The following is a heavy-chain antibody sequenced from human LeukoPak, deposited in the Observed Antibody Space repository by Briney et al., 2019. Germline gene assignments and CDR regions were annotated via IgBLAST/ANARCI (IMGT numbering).Heavy chain of an antibody. CDR2: ISGSGSTI. J-gene: IGHJ6*03. D-gene: IGHD2-15*01. Sequence: PGGSLRLSCAASRFTFSSYEMNWVRQAPGKGLEWVSYISGSGSTIYYADSVKGRFTISRDNAKNSLYLQMNSLRAEDTAVYYCARLPIYYYYYMDVWGKGTTVTISS. CDR3: ARLPIYYYYYMDV. CDR1: RFTFSSYE. V-gene: IGHV3-48*03.